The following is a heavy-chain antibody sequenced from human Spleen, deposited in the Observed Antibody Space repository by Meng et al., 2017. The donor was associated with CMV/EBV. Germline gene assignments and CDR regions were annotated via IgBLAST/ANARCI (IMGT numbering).Heavy chain of an antibody. CDR1: VSSGSYY. V-gene: IGHV4-61*01. Sequence: VSSGSYYWSWIRQPPGKGLEWIGYIYYSGSTNYNPSLKSRVTISLDTSKNQFSLNLSSVTAADTAVYFCASTYYDSRIYYYYGLDVWGQGTTVTVSS. J-gene: IGHJ6*02. CDR2: IYYSGST. D-gene: IGHD3-22*01. CDR3: ASTYYDSRIYYYYGLDV.